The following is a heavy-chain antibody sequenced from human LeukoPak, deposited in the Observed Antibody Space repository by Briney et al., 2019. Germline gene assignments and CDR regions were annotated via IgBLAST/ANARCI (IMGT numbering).Heavy chain of an antibody. D-gene: IGHD3-10*01. CDR1: GGSISSGGYS. Sequence: SQTLSLTCAVSGGSISSGGYSWSWIRQPPGKGLEWIGYIYHSGSTYYNPSLKSRVTISVDRSKNQFSLKLSSVTAADTAVYYCARVSRAVGVDYWGQGTLVTVSS. J-gene: IGHJ4*02. CDR3: ARVSRAVGVDY. CDR2: IYHSGST. V-gene: IGHV4-30-2*01.